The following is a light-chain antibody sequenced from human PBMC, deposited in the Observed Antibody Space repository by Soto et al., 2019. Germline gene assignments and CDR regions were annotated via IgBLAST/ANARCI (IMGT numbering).Light chain of an antibody. CDR3: AAWDDSLSVHVV. J-gene: IGLJ2*01. CDR2: EVS. Sequence: QSVLTQPASVSGSPGQSITISCTGTSSDVGGYNYVSWYQLHPGKAPKLMIYEVSNRPSGISNRFSASKSGNTASLTISGLQAEDEADYYCAAWDDSLSVHVVFGGGTKLTVL. V-gene: IGLV2-14*01. CDR1: SSDVGGYNY.